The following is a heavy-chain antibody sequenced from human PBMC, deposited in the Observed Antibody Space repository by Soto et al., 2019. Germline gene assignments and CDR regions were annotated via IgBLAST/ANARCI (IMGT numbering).Heavy chain of an antibody. J-gene: IGHJ6*02. CDR3: ARGGDVNYYHGMDV. V-gene: IGHV1-18*01. Sequence: ASVKVSCKASGYTFTSYGISWVRQAPGQGLEWMGWISAYNGKTNYAQNVQGRVTMTTDTSTRTAYMDLRSLRSDYTAVYYCARGGDVNYYHGMDVWGQGTTVTVSS. D-gene: IGHD5-12*01. CDR2: ISAYNGKT. CDR1: GYTFTSYG.